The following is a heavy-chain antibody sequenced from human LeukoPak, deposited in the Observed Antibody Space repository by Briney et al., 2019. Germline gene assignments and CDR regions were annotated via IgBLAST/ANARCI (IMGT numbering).Heavy chain of an antibody. J-gene: IGHJ5*02. CDR1: GYTFTTYG. CDR3: ARDPGYCSSTSCSNNWFDP. V-gene: IGHV1-18*01. Sequence: SVKVSCKASGYTFTTYGISWVRQAPGQGLEWMGWISAYNGNTNYAQKLQGRVTMTTDTSTSTAYMELRSLRSDDTAVYYCARDPGYCSSTSCSNNWFDPWGQGTLVTVSS. CDR2: ISAYNGNT. D-gene: IGHD2-2*01.